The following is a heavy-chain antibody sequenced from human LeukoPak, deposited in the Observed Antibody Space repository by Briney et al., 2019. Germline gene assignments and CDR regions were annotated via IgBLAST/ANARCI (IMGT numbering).Heavy chain of an antibody. V-gene: IGHV4-39*07. Sequence: SETLSLTCTVSGGSISGSSFYWGWIRQPPGKGLEWIGSIYYSGSTYYNPSLKSRVTISVDTSKNQFSLKLSSVTAADTAVYYCVGTYCSGGSCYLAWHWGQGTLVTVSS. D-gene: IGHD2-15*01. CDR1: GGSISGSSFY. J-gene: IGHJ1*01. CDR3: VGTYCSGGSCYLAWH. CDR2: IYYSGST.